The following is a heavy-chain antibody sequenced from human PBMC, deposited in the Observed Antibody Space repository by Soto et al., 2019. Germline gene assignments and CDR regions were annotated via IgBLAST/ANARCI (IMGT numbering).Heavy chain of an antibody. CDR2: IYYSGST. CDR1: GGSISSGDYY. J-gene: IGHJ6*02. V-gene: IGHV4-30-4*01. CDR3: ARDLIAAAGTTPYYYGMDV. Sequence: PSETLSLTCTVSGGSISSGDYYWSWIRQPPGKGLEWIGYIYYSGSTYYNPSLKSRVTISVDTSKNQFSLKLSSVTAADTAVYYCARDLIAAAGTTPYYYGMDVWGQGTTVTVSS. D-gene: IGHD6-13*01.